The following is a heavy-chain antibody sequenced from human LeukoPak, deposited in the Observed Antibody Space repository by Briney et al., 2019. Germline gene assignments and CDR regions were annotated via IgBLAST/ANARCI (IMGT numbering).Heavy chain of an antibody. CDR2: INPNSGGT. J-gene: IGHJ3*02. D-gene: IGHD3-22*01. CDR1: GYTFTGYY. CDR3: ARERALFYDSSGYRQARVSSAFDI. V-gene: IGHV1-2*02. Sequence: VASVKVSCTASGYTFTGYYMHWVRQAPGQGLEWMGWINPNSGGTNYAQKFQGRVTMTRDTSISTAYMELSRLRSDDTAVYYCARERALFYDSSGYRQARVSSAFDIWGQGTMVTVSS.